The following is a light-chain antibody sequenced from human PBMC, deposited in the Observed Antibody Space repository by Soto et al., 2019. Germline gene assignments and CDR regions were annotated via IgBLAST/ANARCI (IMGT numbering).Light chain of an antibody. CDR1: QGISSA. CDR2: DVF. CDR3: QQLETYPLT. Sequence: AIQVTQSPSSLSASVGDTVTITCRASQGISSAFAWYQQKPGKVPRLLIYDVFNLQSGVPSRFSGSGSGTDFTLTISRLQPEDFATYYCQQLETYPLTFGQATRLEVK. J-gene: IGKJ5*01. V-gene: IGKV1-13*02.